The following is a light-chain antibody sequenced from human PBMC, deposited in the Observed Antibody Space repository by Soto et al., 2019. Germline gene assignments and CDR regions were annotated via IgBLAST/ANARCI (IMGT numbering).Light chain of an antibody. CDR3: QQYGTSPRT. CDR2: GAS. V-gene: IGKV3-20*01. CDR1: QSVSRTY. J-gene: IGKJ1*01. Sequence: EIVLTQSPGTLSLSPGERATLSCRASQSVSRTYLAWYQQKPGQAPRLLIYGASSRATGIPDRFSGSGSGTEFPLTISRLEPEDVAVYYCQQYGTSPRTFGQGTKV.